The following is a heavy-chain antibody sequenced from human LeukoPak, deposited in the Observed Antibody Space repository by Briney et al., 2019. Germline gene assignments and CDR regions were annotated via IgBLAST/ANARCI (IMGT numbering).Heavy chain of an antibody. J-gene: IGHJ1*01. D-gene: IGHD2-21*02. Sequence: EASVKVSCKTSGYIFTDNYIHWVRQAPGQGPEWMGWLNSESGGAKYAQRFQARVTMTRDTSISAAYMELTGLRSDDTAMYYCARGGPTPRNVVVAAREYLQLWGQGSLVTVSS. CDR3: ARGGPTPRNVVVAAREYLQL. CDR2: LNSESGGA. V-gene: IGHV1-2*02. CDR1: GYIFTDNY.